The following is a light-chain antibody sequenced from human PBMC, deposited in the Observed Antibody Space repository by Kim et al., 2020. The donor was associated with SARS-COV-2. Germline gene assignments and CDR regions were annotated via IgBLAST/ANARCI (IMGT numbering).Light chain of an antibody. J-gene: IGKJ1*01. CDR3: QQRSNWPRT. CDR1: RSVRRY. V-gene: IGKV3-11*01. Sequence: FAPGERATPSCRSNRSVRRYLASHQQKPGQAPSLLIYDTSNRATGIPARFSGSGSGTDFTLTISGLEPEDFAVYYCQQRSNWPRTFGQGTKVDIK. CDR2: DTS.